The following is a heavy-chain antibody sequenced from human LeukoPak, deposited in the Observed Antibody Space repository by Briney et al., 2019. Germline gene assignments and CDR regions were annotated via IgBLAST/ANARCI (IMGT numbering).Heavy chain of an antibody. CDR2: IYHSGST. V-gene: IGHV4-4*02. CDR3: ARGKSSVWLMVYATDAFDI. Sequence: SGTLSLTCAVSGGSISSSNWWSWVRQPPGKGLEWIGEIYHSGSTNYNPSLKSRVTISVDKSKNQFSLKLSSVTAADTAVYYCARGKSSVWLMVYATDAFDIWGQGTMVTVSS. D-gene: IGHD2-8*01. J-gene: IGHJ3*02. CDR1: GGSISSSNW.